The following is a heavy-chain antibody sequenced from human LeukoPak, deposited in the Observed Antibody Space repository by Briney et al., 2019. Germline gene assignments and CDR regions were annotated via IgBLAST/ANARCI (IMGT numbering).Heavy chain of an antibody. CDR1: GFTFSSYS. V-gene: IGHV3-48*04. CDR3: ARVGVLSSSWLLY. D-gene: IGHD6-13*01. CDR2: ISRSATTI. J-gene: IGHJ4*02. Sequence: GGSLRLSCAASGFTFSSYSMNWVRQAPGKGLEWVSTISRSATTIYYADSVKGRFTISRDNAKNSLSLQMNSLRAEDTAVYYCARVGVLSSSWLLYWGQGSLVTVSS.